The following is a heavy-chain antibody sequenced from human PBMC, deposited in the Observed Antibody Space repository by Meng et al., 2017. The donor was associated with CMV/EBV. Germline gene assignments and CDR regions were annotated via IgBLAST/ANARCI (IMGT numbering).Heavy chain of an antibody. J-gene: IGHJ5*02. CDR2: ISWNSGSI. CDR3: AKAAARSWFDP. Sequence: GGSLRLSCAASGFTFDDYAMHWVRQAPGKGLEWVSGISWNSGSIGYADSVKGRFTISRDNAKNSLYLQMNSLRVEDTALYYCAKAAARSWFDPWGQGTLVTVSS. CDR1: GFTFDDYA. D-gene: IGHD6-6*01. V-gene: IGHV3-9*01.